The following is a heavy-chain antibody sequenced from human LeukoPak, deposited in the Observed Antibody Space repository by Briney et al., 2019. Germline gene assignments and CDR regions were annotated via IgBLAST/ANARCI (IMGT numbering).Heavy chain of an antibody. D-gene: IGHD5-24*01. J-gene: IGHJ4*02. CDR3: AKSTVFERWLPDY. CDR2: ISGSGGST. CDR1: GFTFSSYA. V-gene: IGHV3-23*01. Sequence: GGSLRLSCAASGFTFSSYAMSWVGQAPGKGLEWVSAISGSGGSTYYADSVKGRFTISRDNSKNTLYLQMNSLRAEDTAVYYCAKSTVFERWLPDYWGQGTLVTVSS.